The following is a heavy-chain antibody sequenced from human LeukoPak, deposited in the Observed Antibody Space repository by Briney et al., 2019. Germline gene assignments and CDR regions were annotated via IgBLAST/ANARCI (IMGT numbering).Heavy chain of an antibody. CDR2: IKSKTDVRTT. V-gene: IGHV3-15*01. J-gene: IGHJ4*02. Sequence: GGSLRLSCAASGFTFSNAWMYWVREAPGKGLEWVGRIKSKTDVRTTDYAAPVKRRFTISRDDSKNTLYLQMNSLQTEDTAVYYCMRAYPYDYWGQGTLVTVSS. CDR1: GFTFSNAW. CDR3: MRAYPYDY.